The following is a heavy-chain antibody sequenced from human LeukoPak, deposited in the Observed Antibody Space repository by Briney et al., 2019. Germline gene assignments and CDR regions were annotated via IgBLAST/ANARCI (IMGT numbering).Heavy chain of an antibody. CDR2: IYYSGST. Sequence: SETLSLTCTVSGGSISSSSYYWGWIRQPPGKGLEWIGSIYYSGSTYYNPSLKSRVTISVDTSKNQFSLKLSSVTVADTAVYYCARLTTDYVWGSYRSGDDAFDIWGQGTMVTVSS. J-gene: IGHJ3*02. V-gene: IGHV4-39*01. CDR3: ARLTTDYVWGSYRSGDDAFDI. D-gene: IGHD3-16*02. CDR1: GGSISSSSYY.